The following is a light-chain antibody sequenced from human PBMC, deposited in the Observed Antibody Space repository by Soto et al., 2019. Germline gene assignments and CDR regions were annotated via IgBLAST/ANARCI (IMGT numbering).Light chain of an antibody. CDR1: SSDVGGYNY. V-gene: IGLV2-14*01. J-gene: IGLJ1*01. Sequence: LTQPASVSGYPGQSITISCTGRSSDVGGYNYVSWYQQHPGKAPKFMIYEVSRRPSGVSNRFSGSKSGNTASLTVSGLQAEDEADYYCSSYTTSNTYVFGTGTKVTVL. CDR2: EVS. CDR3: SSYTTSNTYV.